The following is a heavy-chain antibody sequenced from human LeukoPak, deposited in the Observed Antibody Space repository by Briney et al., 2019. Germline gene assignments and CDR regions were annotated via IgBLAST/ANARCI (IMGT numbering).Heavy chain of an antibody. CDR2: INGKSGGT. J-gene: IGHJ3*02. D-gene: IGHD4-17*01. V-gene: IGHV1-2*02. Sequence: GASVKVSCKASGYIFTGYYMHWVRHAPGQGLEWMGWINGKSGGTHFAQKFQGRVTMIRDTSINTAYMELTSLKSDDTAVYYCARALGLRPFDMWGRGTMVTVSS. CDR3: ARALGLRPFDM. CDR1: GYIFTGYY.